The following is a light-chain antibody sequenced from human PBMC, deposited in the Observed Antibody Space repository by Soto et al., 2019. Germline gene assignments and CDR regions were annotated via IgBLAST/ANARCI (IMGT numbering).Light chain of an antibody. CDR3: QQYGSSSWT. Sequence: IVLTQSPGTLSLSPGERATLSCRASQTLASNSLAWYQQKAGQAPRLLIYGASSRATGIPDRFSGSGSGTDFTLTISRLEPEDFAVYYCQQYGSSSWTFGQGTKV. J-gene: IGKJ1*01. CDR1: QTLASNS. CDR2: GAS. V-gene: IGKV3-20*01.